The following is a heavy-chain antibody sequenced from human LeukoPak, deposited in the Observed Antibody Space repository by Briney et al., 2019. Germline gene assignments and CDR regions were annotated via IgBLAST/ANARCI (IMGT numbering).Heavy chain of an antibody. V-gene: IGHV1-69*01. Sequence: ASVKVSCKASGGTFSSYAISWVRQAPGQGLEWMGGIIPIFGTANYAQKFQGRVTITADESTSTAYMELSSLRSEDTAVYYCARDRYYDSSGYYQGRHYYYGMDVWGQGTTVTVSS. CDR2: IIPIFGTA. D-gene: IGHD3-22*01. J-gene: IGHJ6*02. CDR3: ARDRYYDSSGYYQGRHYYYGMDV. CDR1: GGTFSSYA.